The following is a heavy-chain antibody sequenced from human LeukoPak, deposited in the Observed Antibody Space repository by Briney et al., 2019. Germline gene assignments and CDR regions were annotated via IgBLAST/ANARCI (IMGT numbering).Heavy chain of an antibody. CDR3: AREVRDYDFWSGYFLYYFDY. CDR1: GYTFTGYY. D-gene: IGHD3-3*01. V-gene: IGHV1-2*02. J-gene: IGHJ4*01. Sequence: ASVKVSCKASGYTFTGYYMHWVRQAPGQGLEWMGWINPNSGGTNYAQKFQGRVTMTRDTSISTAYMELSRLRSDDTAVYYCAREVRDYDFWSGYFLYYFDYWGQGTLFTVSS. CDR2: INPNSGGT.